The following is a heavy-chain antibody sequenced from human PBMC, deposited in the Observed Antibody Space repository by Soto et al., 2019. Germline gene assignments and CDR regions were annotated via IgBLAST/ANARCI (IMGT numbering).Heavy chain of an antibody. CDR2: ITSSSSYM. CDR1: GFTFSSYN. V-gene: IGHV3-21*01. J-gene: IGHJ4*02. CDR3: ARDPLPGDS. Sequence: GGSLRLSCAASGFTFSSYNMNWVRQAPGKGLEWVSSITSSSSYMYYADSVKGRFTISRDNARNSLYLQMNNLRAEDTAVYYCARDPLPGDSWGQGTLVTVSS.